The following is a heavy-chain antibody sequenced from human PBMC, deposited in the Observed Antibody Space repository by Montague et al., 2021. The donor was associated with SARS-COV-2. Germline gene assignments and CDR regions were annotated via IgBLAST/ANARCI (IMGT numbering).Heavy chain of an antibody. CDR2: IYYSGTT. D-gene: IGHD3-10*01. V-gene: IGHV4-39*01. CDR1: GGSITRNYY. J-gene: IGHJ3*02. Sequence: SETLSLTCTVSGGSITRNYYWGWIRQPLGKGLEWVGNIYYSGTTFINPSLESRVTISVDASKNQFSLNLTSVTAADTAVYYCARPLVRGVPKAFDIWGQGALVIVAS. CDR3: ARPLVRGVPKAFDI.